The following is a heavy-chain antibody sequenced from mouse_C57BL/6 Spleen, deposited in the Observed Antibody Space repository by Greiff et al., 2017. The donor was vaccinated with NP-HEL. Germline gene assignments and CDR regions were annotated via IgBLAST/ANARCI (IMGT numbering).Heavy chain of an antibody. Sequence: EVKLMESGGGLVQPGGSLSLSCAASGFTFPDYYMSWVRQPPGKALEWLGFIRNKANGYTTEYSASVKGRFTISRDNSQSILYLQMNALRAEDSATYYCARYRPAYPLMDYWGQGTSVTVSS. J-gene: IGHJ4*01. CDR3: ARYRPAYPLMDY. CDR1: GFTFPDYY. D-gene: IGHD2-10*01. V-gene: IGHV7-3*01. CDR2: IRNKANGYTT.